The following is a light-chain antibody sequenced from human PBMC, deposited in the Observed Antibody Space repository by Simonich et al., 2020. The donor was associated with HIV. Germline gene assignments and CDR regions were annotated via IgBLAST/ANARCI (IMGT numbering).Light chain of an antibody. CDR2: AAS. CDR1: QSISSW. J-gene: IGKJ1*01. CDR3: QQYYSTPPT. Sequence: DIQMTQSPSTLSASVGDRFTITCRASQSISSWLAWYQQKPGKAPKLLIYAASSLQSGVPLRFSGSGSGTDFTLTISSLQTEDVAVYYCQQYYSTPPTFGQGTKVEIK. V-gene: IGKV1-5*01.